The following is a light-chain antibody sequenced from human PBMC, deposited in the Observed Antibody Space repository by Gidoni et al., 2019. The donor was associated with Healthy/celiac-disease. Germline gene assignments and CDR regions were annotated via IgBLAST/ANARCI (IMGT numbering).Light chain of an antibody. CDR2: AAS. Sequence: DIQMTQSPSSLSASVGDRVTITCRASQSISSYLNWYQQKPGTAPKLLIYAASSLQSGVPSRFSGSGSGTDFTLTISSLQPEDFATYYCQQSYSTLRTFGGGTKVEIK. CDR1: QSISSY. V-gene: IGKV1-39*01. J-gene: IGKJ4*01. CDR3: QQSYSTLRT.